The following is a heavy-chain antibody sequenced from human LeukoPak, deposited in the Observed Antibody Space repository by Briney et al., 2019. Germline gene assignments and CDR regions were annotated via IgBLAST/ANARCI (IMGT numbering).Heavy chain of an antibody. V-gene: IGHV4-59*01. CDR2: IYYSGST. J-gene: IGHJ6*02. CDR1: GGSISSYY. D-gene: IGHD3-3*01. CDR3: ARDRTRFYDV. Sequence: SETLSLTCTVSGGSISSYYWSWIRQPPGKGLEWIGYIYYSGSTNHNPSLKSRVTISVDTSKNQFSLKLSSVTAADTAVYYCARDRTRFYDVWGQGTTVTVSS.